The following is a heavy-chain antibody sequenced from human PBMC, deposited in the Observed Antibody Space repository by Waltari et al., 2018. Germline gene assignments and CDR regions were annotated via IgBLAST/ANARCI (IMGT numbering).Heavy chain of an antibody. CDR1: GGSISSSSNYY. V-gene: IGHV4-39*01. D-gene: IGHD6-19*01. CDR3: ARRAWGSGWSY. CDR2: IYYNGST. Sequence: QLQLQESGPGLVKPSETLSLTCTVSGGSISSSSNYYWGWIRQPPGKGLEWFGSIYYNGSTYYNPSLKSRVTISVDTSKNQFSLKLSSVTAADTVVYYCARRAWGSGWSYWGQGTLVAVSS. J-gene: IGHJ4*02.